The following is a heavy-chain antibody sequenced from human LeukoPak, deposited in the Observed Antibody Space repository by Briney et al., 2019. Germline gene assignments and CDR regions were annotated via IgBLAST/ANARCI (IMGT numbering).Heavy chain of an antibody. Sequence: PSQTLSLTCTVSGGSISSGGYYWSWIRQPPGKGLEWIGYIYHSGSTYYNPSLKSRVTISVDRSKNQFSLKLSSVTAADTAVYYCARHYGPDGSGFDYWGQGTLVTVSS. CDR1: GGSISSGGYY. J-gene: IGHJ4*02. CDR3: ARHYGPDGSGFDY. D-gene: IGHD3-10*01. CDR2: IYHSGST. V-gene: IGHV4-30-2*01.